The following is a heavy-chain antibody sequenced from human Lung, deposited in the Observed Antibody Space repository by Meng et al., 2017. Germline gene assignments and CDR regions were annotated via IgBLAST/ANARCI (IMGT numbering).Heavy chain of an antibody. J-gene: IGHJ5*02. D-gene: IGHD3-3*01. CDR2: IYQGRRT. Sequence: GPGRVKRPWTQPPTCAVPGGPVTCRNRWSWCRQPPGKGLGWVGEIYQGRRTKYNPSLESRVTISRDKSQNHFSLKVKPVTAADTGVDYCVRGGQDQAYYEFWSGPFDPWGQGTLVTVSS. CDR1: GGPVTCRNR. V-gene: IGHV4-4*03. CDR3: VRGGQDQAYYEFWSGPFDP.